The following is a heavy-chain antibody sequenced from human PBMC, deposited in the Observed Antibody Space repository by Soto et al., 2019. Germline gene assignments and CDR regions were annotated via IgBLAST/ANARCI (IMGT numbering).Heavy chain of an antibody. CDR3: ARHYNGFDY. CDR2: IYSGDSDT. CDR1: GYRFSSNW. D-gene: IGHD1-1*01. J-gene: IGHJ4*02. Sequence: VESLKISCNDSGYRFSSNWIAWVRQMPGKGLEWMGVIYSGDSDTRYSPSFQGQVTISVDKSINTAYLQWSSLKASDTAMYYCARHYNGFDYWGQGTLVTVSS. V-gene: IGHV5-51*01.